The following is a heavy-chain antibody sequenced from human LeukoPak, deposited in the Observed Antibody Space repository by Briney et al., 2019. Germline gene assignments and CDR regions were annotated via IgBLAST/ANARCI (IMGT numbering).Heavy chain of an antibody. CDR3: ARLTGTTSGGFDP. V-gene: IGHV3-21*01. CDR1: GFTFSSYS. J-gene: IGHJ5*02. D-gene: IGHD1-7*01. Sequence: GGSLRLSCAASGFTFSSYSMNWVRQAPGKGLEWVSSISSSSSYIYYADSVKGRFTISRDNAKNSLYLQMNSLRAEDTAVYYCARLTGTTSGGFDPWGQGTLVTVSS. CDR2: ISSSSSYI.